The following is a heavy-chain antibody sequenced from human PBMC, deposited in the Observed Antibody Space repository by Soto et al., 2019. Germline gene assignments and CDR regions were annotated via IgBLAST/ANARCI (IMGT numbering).Heavy chain of an antibody. CDR1: GDSVTSGDYY. CDR3: ARDGEV. J-gene: IGHJ4*02. CDR2: IYNIGST. D-gene: IGHD3-3*01. Sequence: QVQLQESGPGLVKPSETLSLTCTVSGDSVTSGDYYWNWIRQPPGKGLEWIGYIYNIGSTNYNPSLKSRVTISVDTSNNQFSLTPTSVTAADTAVYYCARDGEVWGQGTLVTVSS. V-gene: IGHV4-61*08.